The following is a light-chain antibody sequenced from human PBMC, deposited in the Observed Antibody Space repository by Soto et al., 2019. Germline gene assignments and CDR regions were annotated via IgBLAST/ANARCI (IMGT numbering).Light chain of an antibody. V-gene: IGLV2-14*01. CDR3: SSYTSCSTLYV. CDR1: SSDVGGYNY. CDR2: DVS. J-gene: IGLJ1*01. Sequence: QSALTQPASVSGSPGQSITISCTGTSSDVGGYNYVSWYQQHPGKAPKLMIYDVSNRPSGVSNRFSGSKSGNTASLTFSGLQAEDEADYYCSSYTSCSTLYVFGTGTKLTVL.